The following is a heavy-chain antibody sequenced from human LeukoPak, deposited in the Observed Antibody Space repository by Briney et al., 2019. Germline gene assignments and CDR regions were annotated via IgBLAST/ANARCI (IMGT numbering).Heavy chain of an antibody. D-gene: IGHD6-19*01. CDR1: GFSLSTSGMC. J-gene: IGHJ4*02. CDR3: ARIRIAVAGTEGETPFDY. V-gene: IGHV2-70*11. CDR2: IDWDDDK. Sequence: SGPALLKPTQTLTLTCTFSGFSLSTSGMCVSWIRQPPGKALEWLARIDWDDDKYYSTSLKTRLTISKDTSKNQVVLTMTNMDPVDTATYYCARIRIAVAGTEGETPFDYWGQGTLVTVSS.